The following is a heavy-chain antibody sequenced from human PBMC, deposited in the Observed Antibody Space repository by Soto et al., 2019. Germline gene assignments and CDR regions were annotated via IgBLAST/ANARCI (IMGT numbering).Heavy chain of an antibody. CDR3: VRTSLVVAAATREDS. CDR1: GFTFSSYW. J-gene: IGHJ4*02. CDR2: INSDGSST. D-gene: IGHD2-15*01. Sequence: EVQLVESGGGLVQPGESLRLSCAASGFTFSSYWMHWVRQAPGKGLVWVSRINSDGSSTSYAGSVKGRFTISRDNAKNTLYLQMTTLRAEETAVYYCVRTSLVVAAATREDSWGQGTLVTVSS. V-gene: IGHV3-74*01.